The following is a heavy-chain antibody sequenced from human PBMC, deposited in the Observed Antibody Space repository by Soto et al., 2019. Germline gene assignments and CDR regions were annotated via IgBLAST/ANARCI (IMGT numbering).Heavy chain of an antibody. CDR1: GFSLSTSGVG. CDR3: AHKGPEDWPLDY. J-gene: IGHJ4*02. Sequence: QITLKESGPTLVRPTQTLTLTCAFSGFSLSTSGVGVGWIRQPPGKALEWLAVIYWDDSKHYSPSLRSRLTITKDTSKNQVVLTMTNMDPMDTGPYYWAHKGPEDWPLDYWGQGTLVTVSS. CDR2: IYWDDSK. D-gene: IGHD3-9*01. V-gene: IGHV2-5*02.